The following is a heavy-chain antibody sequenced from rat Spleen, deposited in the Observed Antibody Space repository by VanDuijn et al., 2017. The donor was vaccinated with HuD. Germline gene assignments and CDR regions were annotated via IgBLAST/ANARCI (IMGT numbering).Heavy chain of an antibody. CDR3: ARHNWANFDY. V-gene: IGHV5-29*01. Sequence: EVQLVESDGGLVQPGRSLKLSCAASGFTFTDYYMAWVRQAPTKGLEWVATISSDGRRNYYRDSVKGRFTISRDNAKSSLYLQMDSLRSADTATYYCARHNWANFDYWGQGVMVTVSS. CDR1: GFTFTDYY. CDR2: ISSDGRRN. D-gene: IGHD5-1*01. J-gene: IGHJ2*01.